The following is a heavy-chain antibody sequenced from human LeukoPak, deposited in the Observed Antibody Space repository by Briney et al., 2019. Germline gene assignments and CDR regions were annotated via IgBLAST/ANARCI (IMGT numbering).Heavy chain of an antibody. CDR2: IKQDGSEK. J-gene: IGHJ6*03. D-gene: IGHD2-2*01. V-gene: IGHV3-7*01. CDR3: ARVSEDIVVVPAATQPYYYYYYYMDV. CDR1: GFTFSSYG. Sequence: GGSLRLSCAASGFTFSSYGMHWVRQAPGKGLEWVANIKQDGSEKYYVDSVKGRFTISRDNAKNSLYLQMNSLRAEDTAVYYCARVSEDIVVVPAATQPYYYYYYYMDVWGKGTTVTVSS.